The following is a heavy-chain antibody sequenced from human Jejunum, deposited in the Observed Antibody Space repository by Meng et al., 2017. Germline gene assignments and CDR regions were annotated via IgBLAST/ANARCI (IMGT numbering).Heavy chain of an antibody. Sequence: GGSLRLSCTGSGYDFTSHWIGWVRQMPGKGLEWMGLIYPGDPDARYSPSFEGQVTISADKSISTACLQWSSLKASDTAIYYCARQGPDINYYYGMDVWGQGTTVTVSS. J-gene: IGHJ6*02. CDR3: ARQGPDINYYYGMDV. V-gene: IGHV5-51*01. CDR2: IYPGDPDA. CDR1: GYDFTSHW.